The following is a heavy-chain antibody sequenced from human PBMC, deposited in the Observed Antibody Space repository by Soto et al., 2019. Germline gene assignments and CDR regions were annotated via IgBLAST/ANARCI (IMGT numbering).Heavy chain of an antibody. J-gene: IGHJ4*01. CDR2: LSAGGTAT. V-gene: IGHV3-23*01. CDR1: GYIYSSSA. Sequence: EVQLLESGGGLIQPGGSLRLSCAASGYIYSSSAMTWVRQAPGKGLEWVSGLSAGGTATYYADSVKGRFTISRDNSKNTLYLQVNSLRVEDTALYYCATAVGGSSYAYLPADCGHGTLVTVSS. D-gene: IGHD5-18*01. CDR3: ATAVGGSSYAYLPAD.